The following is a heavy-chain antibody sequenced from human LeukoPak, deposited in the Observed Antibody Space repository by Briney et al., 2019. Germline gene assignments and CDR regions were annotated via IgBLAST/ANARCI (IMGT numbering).Heavy chain of an antibody. D-gene: IGHD6-19*01. CDR2: IYYSGST. CDR1: GGSISSYY. Sequence: SETLSLTCTVSGGSISSYYWSWIRQPPGKGLEWIGYIYYSGSTNYNPSLKSRVTISVDTSKNQFSLKLSSVTAADTAVYYCARHVAVAGMGMLDYWGQGTLVTVSS. V-gene: IGHV4-59*08. J-gene: IGHJ4*02. CDR3: ARHVAVAGMGMLDY.